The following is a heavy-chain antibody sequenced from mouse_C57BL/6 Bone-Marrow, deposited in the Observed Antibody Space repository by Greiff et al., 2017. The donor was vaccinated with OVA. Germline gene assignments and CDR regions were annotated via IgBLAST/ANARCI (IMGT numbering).Heavy chain of an antibody. V-gene: IGHV10-1*01. D-gene: IGHD1-1*01. CDR1: GFSFNTYA. CDR2: IRSKSNNYAT. J-gene: IGHJ3*01. CDR3: VRPLYYGEAWFAY. Sequence: GGGLVQPKGSLKLSCAASGFSFNTYAMNWVRQAPGKGLEWVARIRSKSNNYATYYADSVKDRFTISRDDSESMLYLQMNNLKTEDTAMYYCVRPLYYGEAWFAYWGQGTLVTVSA.